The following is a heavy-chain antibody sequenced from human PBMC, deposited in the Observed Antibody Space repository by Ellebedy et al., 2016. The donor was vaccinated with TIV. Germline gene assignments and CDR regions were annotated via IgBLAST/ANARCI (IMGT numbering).Heavy chain of an antibody. CDR2: MNPNSGNT. J-gene: IGHJ4*02. D-gene: IGHD2-2*01. V-gene: IGHV1-8*01. Sequence: ASVKVSXKASGYTFTSHDINWVRQATGQGLEWMGWMNPNSGNTGYAQKFQGRVTMTRNTSISTAYMELSSLRSEDTAVYYCARGMPIRGHFDYWGQGTLVTISS. CDR1: GYTFTSHD. CDR3: ARGMPIRGHFDY.